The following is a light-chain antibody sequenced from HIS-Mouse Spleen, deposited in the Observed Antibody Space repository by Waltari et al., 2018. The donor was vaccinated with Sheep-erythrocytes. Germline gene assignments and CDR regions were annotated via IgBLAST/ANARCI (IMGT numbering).Light chain of an antibody. CDR2: DVS. J-gene: IGLJ1*01. CDR1: SSDVGGYNY. CDR3: CSYAGSYNHV. Sequence: QSALTPPRSVSGSPGTSVTISCTGTSSDVGGYNYVSWYQQHPGKAPKLMIYDVSKRPSGVPDRFSGSKSGNTASLTISGLQAEDEADYYCCSYAGSYNHVFATGTKVTVL. V-gene: IGLV2-11*01.